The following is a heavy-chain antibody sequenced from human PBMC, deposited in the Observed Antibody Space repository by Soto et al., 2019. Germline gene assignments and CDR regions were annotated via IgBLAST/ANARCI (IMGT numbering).Heavy chain of an antibody. V-gene: IGHV4-61*01. CDR2: IHSSGRT. CDR1: GDSVSSGIYY. J-gene: IGHJ4*01. CDR3: ARTDSAGRWAAWY. Sequence: SGSLSLTRTVCGDSVSSGIYYGTLIRQPPEKGLEYIAYIHSSGRTNYNPSLESRVTIALDTSKNQFSVKLSSVTAADTAVYYCARTDSAGRWAAWYWGQGTLVTVSS. D-gene: IGHD6-13*01.